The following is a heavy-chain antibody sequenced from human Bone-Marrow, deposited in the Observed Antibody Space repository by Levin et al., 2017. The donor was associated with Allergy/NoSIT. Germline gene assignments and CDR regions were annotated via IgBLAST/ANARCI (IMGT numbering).Heavy chain of an antibody. V-gene: IGHV4-31*03. CDR1: GGSISDTGYY. D-gene: IGHD3-16*01. CDR3: ARIGKRSYDYYYMDV. Sequence: SETLSLTCTVSGGSISDTGYYWTWIRQHPEKGLEWIAYIDYTGNTNYNPSLKGRISMLEDSSKSQFSWNLSPVTAADTTVYFCARIGKRSYDYYYMDVWGKGTTVTVSS. J-gene: IGHJ6*03. CDR2: IDYTGNT.